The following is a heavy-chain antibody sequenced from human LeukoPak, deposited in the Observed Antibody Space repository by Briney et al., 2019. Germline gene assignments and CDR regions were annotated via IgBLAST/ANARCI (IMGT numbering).Heavy chain of an antibody. V-gene: IGHV3-69-1*01. CDR3: ARDLEI. CDR2: ISGSGGST. J-gene: IGHJ3*02. Sequence: MSGGSLRLSCAASRFTFNAYWMHWVRQAPGKGLEWVSAISGSGGSTYYADSVKGRFTISRDNAKNSLYLQLNILRAEDTAVYYCARDLEIWGQGTMVTVSS. CDR1: RFTFNAYW.